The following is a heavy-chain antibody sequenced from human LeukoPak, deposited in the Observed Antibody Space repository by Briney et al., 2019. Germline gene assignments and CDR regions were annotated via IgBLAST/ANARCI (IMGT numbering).Heavy chain of an antibody. V-gene: IGHV4-59*01. CDR3: ARESEGCFDP. CDR2: IYYSGSA. D-gene: IGHD4/OR15-4a*01. Sequence: SETLSLTCTASGGSISAYYWSWIRQPPGKGLEWIGYIYYSGSASYNPSLNSRLTISLDTSKNQFSLRLRSVTAADTALYFCARESEGCFDPWGQGTLVTVSS. J-gene: IGHJ5*02. CDR1: GGSISAYY.